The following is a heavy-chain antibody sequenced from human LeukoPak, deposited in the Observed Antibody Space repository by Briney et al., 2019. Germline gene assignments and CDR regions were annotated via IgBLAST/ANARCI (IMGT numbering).Heavy chain of an antibody. CDR3: ATYYDILTNYFDY. V-gene: IGHV3-23*01. D-gene: IGHD3-9*01. CDR2: ISGSGGST. CDR1: GFTFSNYA. J-gene: IGHJ4*02. Sequence: GGSLRLSCAASGFTFSNYAMSWVRQAPGKGLEWVSAISGSGGSTYYADSVKGRFTISRDNSKNTLYLQMNSLRAEDTAVYYCATYYDILTNYFDYWGQGTLVTVSS.